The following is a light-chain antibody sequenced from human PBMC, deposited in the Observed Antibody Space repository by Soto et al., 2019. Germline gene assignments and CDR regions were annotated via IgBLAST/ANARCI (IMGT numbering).Light chain of an antibody. CDR2: RNN. Sequence: QLVLTQPPSVSGAPGQRVTISCTGSSSNIGAGYDVHWYQQLPGTAPKLVIFRNNNRPSGVPDRFSGSKSGTSASLAITGLQAEDEADYSCQSFDTSLGRSVFGGGTKLTVL. J-gene: IGLJ2*01. V-gene: IGLV1-40*01. CDR1: SSNIGAGYD. CDR3: QSFDTSLGRSV.